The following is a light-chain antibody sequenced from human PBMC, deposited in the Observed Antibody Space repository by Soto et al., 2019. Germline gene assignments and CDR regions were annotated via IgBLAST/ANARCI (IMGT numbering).Light chain of an antibody. CDR3: NSYTTLSNRV. J-gene: IGLJ1*01. CDR1: SSDIGAYNY. Sequence: QSALTQPAPVSGSPGQSITISCTGTSSDIGAYNYVSWYQQHPGKAPKLLIYEVTNRPSGVSDRFSGPKSGNTASLTISGLQAEDEANYYCNSYTTLSNRVFGTGTKVTVL. V-gene: IGLV2-14*01. CDR2: EVT.